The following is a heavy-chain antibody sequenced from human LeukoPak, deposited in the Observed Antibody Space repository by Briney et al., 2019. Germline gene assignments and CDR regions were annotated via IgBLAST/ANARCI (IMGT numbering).Heavy chain of an antibody. CDR1: GCSFTSYW. J-gene: IGHJ6*02. V-gene: IGHV5-51*01. Sequence: PGESLKISCKGSGCSFTSYWIGWVRQMPGKGLEWMGIIYPGDSDTRYSPSFQGQVTISADKSISTAYLQWSSLKASDTTMYYCARALVVVAATPLRYYGMDVWGQGTTVTVSS. D-gene: IGHD2-15*01. CDR2: IYPGDSDT. CDR3: ARALVVVAATPLRYYGMDV.